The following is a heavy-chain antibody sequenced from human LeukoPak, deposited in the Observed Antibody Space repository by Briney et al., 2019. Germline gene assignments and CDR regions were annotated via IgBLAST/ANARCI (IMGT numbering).Heavy chain of an antibody. J-gene: IGHJ4*02. CDR1: GGSISSYY. V-gene: IGHV4-59*01. CDR2: IYYSGST. CDR3: ARGGGYCSSTGCLYY. D-gene: IGHD2-2*01. Sequence: PSETLSLTCTASGGSISSYYWSWIRQPPGQGLEWIGYIYYSGSTNYNPSLKSRVTISVDTSKNQFSMKLSSVTAADTAVYYCARGGGYCSSTGCLYYWGQGTLVTVSS.